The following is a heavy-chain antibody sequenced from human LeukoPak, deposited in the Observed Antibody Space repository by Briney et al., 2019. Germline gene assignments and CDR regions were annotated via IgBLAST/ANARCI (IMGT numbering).Heavy chain of an antibody. D-gene: IGHD3-3*01. V-gene: IGHV3-30*04. CDR2: ISYDGSNK. J-gene: IGHJ4*02. CDR1: GFTFSSYA. Sequence: GGSLRLSCAASGFTFSSYAMHWVRQAPGKGLEWVAVISYDGSNKYYADSVKGRFTISRDNSKNTLYLQMNNLRAGDTAVYYCAKFWSGYDYWGQGTLVTVSS. CDR3: AKFWSGYDY.